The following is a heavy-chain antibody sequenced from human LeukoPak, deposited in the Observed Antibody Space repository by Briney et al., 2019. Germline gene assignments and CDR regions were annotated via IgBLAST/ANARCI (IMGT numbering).Heavy chain of an antibody. D-gene: IGHD6-13*01. CDR2: ITPSGDST. J-gene: IGHJ4*02. Sequence: ASVKVSCKASGYIFTNYYLHWVRQAPGHGLEWMGIITPSGDSTTYAQNFRGRVTMTTDTSTSTVYMELSSLRSDDAAVYYCARDKGMRGSSYYFHYWGQGSLVTVSS. CDR1: GYIFTNYY. V-gene: IGHV1-46*01. CDR3: ARDKGMRGSSYYFHY.